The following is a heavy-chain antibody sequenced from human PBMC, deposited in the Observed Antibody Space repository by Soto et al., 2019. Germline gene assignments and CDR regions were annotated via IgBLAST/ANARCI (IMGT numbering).Heavy chain of an antibody. CDR1: GXTFSSYA. D-gene: IGHD5-12*01. Sequence: GSLRLSCAASGXTFSSYAMHWVRQAPGKGLEWVAVISYEGSNKYYADSVKGRFTISRDKSKNTLYLQMNSLRSEDTAVYYCARGDGYGEAYYYYGMDVWGQGTTVTVSS. CDR3: ARGDGYGEAYYYYGMDV. CDR2: ISYEGSNK. J-gene: IGHJ6*02. V-gene: IGHV3-30-3*01.